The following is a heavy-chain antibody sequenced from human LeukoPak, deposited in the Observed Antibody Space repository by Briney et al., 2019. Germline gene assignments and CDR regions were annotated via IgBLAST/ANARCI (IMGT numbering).Heavy chain of an antibody. CDR2: IIPIFGTA. Sequence: SVKVSCKASGGTFSSYAISWVRQAPGQGLEWMGGIIPIFGTANYAQKFQGRVTITADESTSTAYMELSSLRSEDTAVYYCATYIVVVPAAIYYYMDVWGKGTTVTVSS. J-gene: IGHJ6*03. CDR3: ATYIVVVPAAIYYYMDV. CDR1: GGTFSSYA. V-gene: IGHV1-69*13. D-gene: IGHD2-2*01.